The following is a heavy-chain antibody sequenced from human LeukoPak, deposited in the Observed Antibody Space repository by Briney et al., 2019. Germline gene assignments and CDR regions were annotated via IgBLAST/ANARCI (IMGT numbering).Heavy chain of an antibody. D-gene: IGHD6-19*01. CDR1: GGTFSSYA. CDR3: ARPYSSGWSAPDAFDI. CDR2: IIPIFGTA. V-gene: IGHV1-69*13. J-gene: IGHJ3*02. Sequence: GASVKVSCKASGGTFSSYAISWVRQAPGQGLEWMGGIIPIFGTANYAQKFQGRVTITADESTSTAYMELSSLRSEDTAVYYCARPYSSGWSAPDAFDIWGQGTMVTVSS.